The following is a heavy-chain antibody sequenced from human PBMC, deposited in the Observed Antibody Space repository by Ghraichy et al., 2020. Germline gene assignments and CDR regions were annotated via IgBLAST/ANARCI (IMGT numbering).Heavy chain of an antibody. V-gene: IGHV4-4*02. CDR3: AREPLGIVGATSGMDV. J-gene: IGHJ6*02. Sequence: SETLSLTCAVSGGSISSSNWWSWVRQPPGKGLEWIGEIYHSGSTNYNPSLKSRVTISVDKSKNQFSLKLSSVTAADTAVYYCAREPLGIVGATSGMDVWGQGTTVTVSS. CDR2: IYHSGST. D-gene: IGHD1-26*01. CDR1: GGSISSSNW.